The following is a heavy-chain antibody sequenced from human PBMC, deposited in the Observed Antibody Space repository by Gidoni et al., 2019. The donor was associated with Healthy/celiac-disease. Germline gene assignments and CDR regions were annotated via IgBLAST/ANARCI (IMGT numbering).Heavy chain of an antibody. V-gene: IGHV2-5*01. J-gene: IGHJ3*02. Sequence: GPTLVKPTQTLTPTCTFSGFSLSTSGVGVGWVRQPPGKALEWLALIYWNDLKIYSPSLRSRLTITKDTSKNQVVLTMTNMDPVDTATYYCAHKGMYYYNSSGYYRDDAFDMWGQGTLVTVSS. CDR2: IYWNDLK. D-gene: IGHD3-22*01. CDR3: AHKGMYYYNSSGYYRDDAFDM. CDR1: GFSLSTSGVG.